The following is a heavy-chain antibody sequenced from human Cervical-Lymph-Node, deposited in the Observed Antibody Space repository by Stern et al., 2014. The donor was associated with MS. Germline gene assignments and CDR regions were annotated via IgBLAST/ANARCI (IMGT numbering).Heavy chain of an antibody. J-gene: IGHJ4*02. Sequence: QDQLVQSGAEVKKPGSSVKVSCKASGDTLKHSAISWVRQAPGRGLEWVGRIVPLVNLTDSAESVQDRVTMIVDKSTTIAYMDLTSLKSEDTAVYYCAGMRVRPAGTGSWTSDGYFDSWGQGTLVIVSS. CDR3: AGMRVRPAGTGSWTSDGYFDS. D-gene: IGHD6-19*01. CDR2: IVPLVNLT. V-gene: IGHV1-69*04. CDR1: GDTLKHSA.